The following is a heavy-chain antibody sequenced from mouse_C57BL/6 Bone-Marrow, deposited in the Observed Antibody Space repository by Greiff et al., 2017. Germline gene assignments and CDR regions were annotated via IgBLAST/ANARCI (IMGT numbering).Heavy chain of an antibody. CDR3: AGGWDYAMDD. J-gene: IGHJ4*01. Sequence: VQLQQSGAELARPGASVTLSCKASGYTFTSYGISWVKQRTGQGLEWIGEIYPRSGSTYYNEKFKGKATLTVDKSSSTAYLELRSLTSEDSEDYFCAGGWDYAMDDWGQGTTVTVSS. CDR1: GYTFTSYG. V-gene: IGHV1-81*01. D-gene: IGHD1-1*02. CDR2: IYPRSGST.